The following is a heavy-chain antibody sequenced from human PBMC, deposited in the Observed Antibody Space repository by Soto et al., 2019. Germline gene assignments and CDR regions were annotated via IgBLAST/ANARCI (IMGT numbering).Heavy chain of an antibody. V-gene: IGHV3-7*05. Sequence: HPGGSLRLSCAASGFTFSSYWMSWVRQAPRKGLEWVANIKQDGSEKYYVDSVKGRFTISRDNAKNSLYLQMNSLRAEDTAVYYCARDWSYSGYDDDSYGMDVWGQGTTVTVSS. CDR2: IKQDGSEK. CDR3: ARDWSYSGYDDDSYGMDV. J-gene: IGHJ6*02. CDR1: GFTFSSYW. D-gene: IGHD5-12*01.